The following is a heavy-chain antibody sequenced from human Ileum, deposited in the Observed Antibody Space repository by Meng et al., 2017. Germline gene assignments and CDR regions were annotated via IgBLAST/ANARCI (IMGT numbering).Heavy chain of an antibody. Sequence: VQLAQSGAEGKKPGASVKVSCKASGYTFSSLDINWVRQAPGQGLEWMGWMSPRSDDTGYAQKFQGRVTMTRDTSISTAYMELSSLTSEDTAIYYCARGVTAGLDYWGQGTLVTVSS. D-gene: IGHD5-18*01. CDR2: MSPRSDDT. J-gene: IGHJ4*02. CDR1: GYTFSSLD. V-gene: IGHV1-8*01. CDR3: ARGVTAGLDY.